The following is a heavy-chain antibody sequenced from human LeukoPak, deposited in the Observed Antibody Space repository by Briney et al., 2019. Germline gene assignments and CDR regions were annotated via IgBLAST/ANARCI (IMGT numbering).Heavy chain of an antibody. Sequence: ASVKVSCKASGYTFTSYYMHWVRQAPGQGLEWMGIINPNGGSTSYAQKFQGRVTMTRDMSTSTVYMGLSRLRSDDTAFYYSALFYPPPNYYGSGSWKTDIDYWGQGTLVTVSS. V-gene: IGHV1-46*01. CDR2: INPNGGST. J-gene: IGHJ4*02. CDR3: ALFYPPPNYYGSGSWKTDIDY. CDR1: GYTFTSYY. D-gene: IGHD3-10*01.